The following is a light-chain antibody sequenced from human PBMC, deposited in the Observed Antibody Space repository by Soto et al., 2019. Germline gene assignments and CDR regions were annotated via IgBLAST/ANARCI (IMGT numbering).Light chain of an antibody. CDR1: QSISSW. V-gene: IGKV1-5*03. J-gene: IGKJ4*01. CDR2: KAS. CDR3: KQHNSYPLT. Sequence: DIQMTQSPSTLSASVGDRVTITCRASQSISSWLAWYQQKPGKAPNLLIYKASSLESGVPSRFSGSGSGTEFTLTISSLQHDDFATYYCKQHNSYPLTFGGGTKVEIK.